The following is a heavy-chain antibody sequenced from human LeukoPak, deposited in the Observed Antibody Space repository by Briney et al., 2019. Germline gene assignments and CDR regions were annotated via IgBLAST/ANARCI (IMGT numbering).Heavy chain of an antibody. CDR1: GYTFTGYY. Sequence: ASVKVSCKASGYTFTGYYIHWVRQAPGQGLEWMGWINPNSGGTNYAQKFQGRVTMTRDTSISTAYMELSRLRSDDTAVYYCARDSIAVAATEWFDPWGQGTLVTVSS. J-gene: IGHJ5*02. V-gene: IGHV1-2*02. CDR3: ARDSIAVAATEWFDP. D-gene: IGHD6-19*01. CDR2: INPNSGGT.